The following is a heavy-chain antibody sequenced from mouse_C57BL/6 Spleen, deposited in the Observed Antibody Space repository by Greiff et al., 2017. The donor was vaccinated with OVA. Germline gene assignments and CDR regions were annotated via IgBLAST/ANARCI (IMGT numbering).Heavy chain of an antibody. CDR2: IDPSDSYT. D-gene: IGHD1-1*01. CDR1: GYTFTSYW. V-gene: IGHV1-69*01. CDR3: ARWGGYGSFDY. J-gene: IGHJ2*01. Sequence: QVQLQQPGAELVMPGASVKLSCKASGYTFTSYWMHRVKQRPGQGLEWIGEIDPSDSYTNYNQKFKGKSTLTVDKSSSTAYMQLRSLTSEDSAVYYCARWGGYGSFDYWGQGTTLTVSS.